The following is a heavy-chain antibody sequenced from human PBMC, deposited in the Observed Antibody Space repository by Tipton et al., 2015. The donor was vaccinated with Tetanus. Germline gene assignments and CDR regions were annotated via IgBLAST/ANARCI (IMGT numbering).Heavy chain of an antibody. CDR2: SWYDGTDK. CDR1: GFIFSSYG. D-gene: IGHD2-21*01. J-gene: IGHJ4*02. V-gene: IGHV3-33*01. Sequence: SLRLSCAASGFIFSSYGIHWVRQAPGKGLEWVAVSWYDGTDKYYADSVKGRFTISRDNSKNTLYLQMNSLRAGDTAVYYCAGEGVCGGESCFSGAFANGGQGTRVPVPS. CDR3: AGEGVCGGESCFSGAFAN.